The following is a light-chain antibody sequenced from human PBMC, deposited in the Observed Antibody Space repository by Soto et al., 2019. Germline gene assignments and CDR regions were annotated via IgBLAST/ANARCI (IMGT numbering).Light chain of an antibody. CDR1: QSISSW. J-gene: IGKJ4*01. Sequence: DIQMTQSPSTLSASVEDRVTITCRASQSISSWLAWYQQKPGKAPNLLIYKASSLESGVPSRFSGSGSGTEFNLTISSLQPDDFATYYCQQYDSYPLTFGGGTKVEIK. CDR3: QQYDSYPLT. CDR2: KAS. V-gene: IGKV1-5*03.